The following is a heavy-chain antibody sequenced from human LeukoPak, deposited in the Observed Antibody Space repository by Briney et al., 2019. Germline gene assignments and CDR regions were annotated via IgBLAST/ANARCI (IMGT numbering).Heavy chain of an antibody. CDR3: VKLLVEMRVLLPYFDY. CDR1: GFTFSNYA. CDR2: ISPSGGST. J-gene: IGHJ4*02. D-gene: IGHD2-15*01. V-gene: IGHV3-64D*06. Sequence: GGSLRLSCSASGFTFSNYAIHWVRQAPGKGLEFVSAISPSGGSTYYADSVKGRFTIPRDNSKNVLYLQMSSLRPEDTAVYYCVKLLVEMRVLLPYFDYWGQGTLVTVSS.